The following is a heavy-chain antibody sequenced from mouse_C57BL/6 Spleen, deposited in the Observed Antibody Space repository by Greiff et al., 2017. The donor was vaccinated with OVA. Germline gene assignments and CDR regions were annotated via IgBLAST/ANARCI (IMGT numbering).Heavy chain of an antibody. CDR2: INYDGSST. CDR3: ARAPYDYDSYFDY. V-gene: IGHV5-16*01. Sequence: DVKLVESEGGLVQPGSSMKLSCTASGFTFSDYYMAWVRQVPEKGLEWVANINYDGSSTYYLDSLKSRFIISRDNAKNILYLQMSSLKSEDTATYYCARAPYDYDSYFDYWGQGTTLTVSS. J-gene: IGHJ2*01. CDR1: GFTFSDYY. D-gene: IGHD2-4*01.